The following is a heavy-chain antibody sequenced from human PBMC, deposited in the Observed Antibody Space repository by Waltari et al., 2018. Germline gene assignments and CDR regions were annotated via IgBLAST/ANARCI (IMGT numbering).Heavy chain of an antibody. Sequence: QVQLVQSGAEVKKPGASVKVSCKASGYTFTGYYMHWVRQAPGQGLEWMGWINPNSGGTNYAQKFQGRVTMTRDTSISTAYMELSRLRSDDTAVYYCATLEPNFDWLLPYYYYYGMDVWGQGTTVTVSS. CDR2: INPNSGGT. CDR3: ATLEPNFDWLLPYYYYYGMDV. D-gene: IGHD3-9*01. J-gene: IGHJ6*02. V-gene: IGHV1-2*02. CDR1: GYTFTGYY.